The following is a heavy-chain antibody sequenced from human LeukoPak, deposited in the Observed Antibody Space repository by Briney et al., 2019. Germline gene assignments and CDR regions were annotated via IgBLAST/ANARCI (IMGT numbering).Heavy chain of an antibody. J-gene: IGHJ3*02. CDR3: AKDKSGYYTVRAFDI. D-gene: IGHD3-3*01. CDR1: GFTFDDYA. Sequence: PGGSLRLSCAASGFTFDDYAMHWVRQAPGKGLEGVSGISWNSGSIGYADSVKGRFTISRDNAKNSLYLQMNSLRAEDMALYYCAKDKSGYYTVRAFDIWGQGTMVTVSS. V-gene: IGHV3-9*03. CDR2: ISWNSGSI.